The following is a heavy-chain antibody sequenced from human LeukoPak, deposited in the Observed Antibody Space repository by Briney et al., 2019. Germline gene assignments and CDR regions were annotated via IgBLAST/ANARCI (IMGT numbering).Heavy chain of an antibody. CDR3: ARGSADDDDKWIDP. J-gene: IGHJ5*02. CDR2: ISSSPINI. D-gene: IGHD1-1*01. V-gene: IGHV3-48*03. Sequence: GGSLRLSCAASGFTFSDYGMNWVSQAPGKGLEWVSYISSSPINIYYADSVRGRFTISRDNAKNSVFLQMNSLRAEDTAVYYCARGSADDDDKWIDPWGQGTLVTVSS. CDR1: GFTFSDYG.